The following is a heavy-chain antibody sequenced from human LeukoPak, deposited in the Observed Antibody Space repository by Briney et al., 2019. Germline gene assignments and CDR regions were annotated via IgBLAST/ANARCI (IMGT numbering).Heavy chain of an antibody. Sequence: PGGSLRLSCAASGFTVSSNYMSWVRQAPGKGLEWVSVIYSGGSTYYADSVKGRFTISRDNAKNSLYLQMNSLRAEDTAVYYCAREIRLGELLYYFDYWGQGTLVTVSS. CDR2: IYSGGST. D-gene: IGHD3-16*01. CDR3: AREIRLGELLYYFDY. J-gene: IGHJ4*02. CDR1: GFTVSSNY. V-gene: IGHV3-53*05.